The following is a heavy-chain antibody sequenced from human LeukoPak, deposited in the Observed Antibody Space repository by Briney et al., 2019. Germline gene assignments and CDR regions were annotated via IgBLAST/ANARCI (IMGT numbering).Heavy chain of an antibody. V-gene: IGHV3-15*01. CDR1: GCTCINAW. Sequence: GGSLTLACPSSGCTCINAWMSWLRQAPCKGLEWVGRIKSKTDGGTTDYAAPVKGRFTISRDDSKNTLYLQMNSLKTEDTAVYYCTTGVRGYWGQGTLVTVSS. D-gene: IGHD3-10*01. CDR2: IKSKTDGGTT. CDR3: TTGVRGY. J-gene: IGHJ4*02.